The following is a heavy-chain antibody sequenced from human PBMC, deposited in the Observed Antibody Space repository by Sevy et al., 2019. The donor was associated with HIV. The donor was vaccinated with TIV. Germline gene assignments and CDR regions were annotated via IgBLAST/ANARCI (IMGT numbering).Heavy chain of an antibody. CDR2: ISSNSAYI. J-gene: IGHJ6*02. CDR3: ARVPMWGRSGMDV. V-gene: IGHV3-21*03. Sequence: GGSLRLSCAASGFTFSSYSINWVRRAPGKGLERVSSISSNSAYIHYADSVKGRFIISRDNAKNSLYLQMNSLRAEDIAVYYRARVPMWGRSGMDVWGQGTTVSVSS. D-gene: IGHD3-10*02. CDR1: GFTFSSYS.